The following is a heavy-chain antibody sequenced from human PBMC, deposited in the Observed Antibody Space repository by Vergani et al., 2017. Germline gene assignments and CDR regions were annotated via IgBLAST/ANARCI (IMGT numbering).Heavy chain of an antibody. V-gene: IGHV3-33*01. CDR3: ARERGAARRLHYYGTDV. CDR2: IWYDGSNK. J-gene: IGHJ6*02. Sequence: QVQLVESGGGVVQPGRSLRLSCAASGFTFSSYGMHWVRQAPGKGLEWVAVIWYDGSNKYYADSVKGRFTISRDNSKNTLYLQMNSLRAEDTAVYYCARERGAARRLHYYGTDVWGQGTTVTVSS. D-gene: IGHD6-6*01. CDR1: GFTFSSYG.